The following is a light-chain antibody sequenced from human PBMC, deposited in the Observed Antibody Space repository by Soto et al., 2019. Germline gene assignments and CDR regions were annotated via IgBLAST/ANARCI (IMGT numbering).Light chain of an antibody. J-gene: IGKJ1*01. CDR2: KTS. CDR3: QHYNSYSRT. Sequence: DIQMTQSPSTLSASIGDRVAITSRASDNIGPWVAWYQQKPGKAPKLLNNKTSTLETGAPSRFAGSGCGTGFTLTITRLQPDDFATYYCQHYNSYSRTFGQGTKVEV. CDR1: DNIGPW. V-gene: IGKV1-5*03.